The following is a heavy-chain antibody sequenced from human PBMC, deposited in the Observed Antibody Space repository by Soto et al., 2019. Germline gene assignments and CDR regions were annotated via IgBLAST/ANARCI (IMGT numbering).Heavy chain of an antibody. CDR2: IIPIFGTA. V-gene: IGHV1-69*01. CDR1: GGTFSSYA. CDR3: AREPASNYDILTGYYTANWFDP. J-gene: IGHJ5*02. Sequence: QVQLVQSGAEVQKPGSSVKVSCKASGGTFSSYAISWVRQAPGQGLEWMGGIIPIFGTANYAQKFQGRVTITADESTSTAYMELSSLRSEDTAVYYCAREPASNYDILTGYYTANWFDPWGQGTLVTVSS. D-gene: IGHD3-9*01.